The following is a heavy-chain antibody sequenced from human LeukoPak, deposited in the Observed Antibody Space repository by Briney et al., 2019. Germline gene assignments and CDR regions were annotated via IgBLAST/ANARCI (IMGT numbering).Heavy chain of an antibody. CDR3: ARQAGDSSGYWCFDY. CDR1: GYSFTSYR. V-gene: IGHV5-51*01. J-gene: IGHJ4*02. Sequence: GESLKISCKGSGYSFTSYRIGWVRQMPGKGLEWMGIIYPGDSDTRYSPSFQGQVTISADKSISTAYLQWSSLKASDTAMYYCARQAGDSSGYWCFDYWGQATLVTVSS. D-gene: IGHD3-22*01. CDR2: IYPGDSDT.